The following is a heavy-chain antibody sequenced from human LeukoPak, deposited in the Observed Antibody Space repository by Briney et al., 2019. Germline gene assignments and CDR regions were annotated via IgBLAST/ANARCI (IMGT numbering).Heavy chain of an antibody. CDR2: ISSSSSTI. CDR1: GSTFSSYS. CDR3: ARVAGALFDY. Sequence: PGGSLRLSCAASGSTFSSYSMTWVRQAPGKGLEWVSYISSSSSTIYYADSVKGRFTISRDNAKNSLYLQMNSLRAEDTAVYYCARVAGALFDYWGQGTLVTVSS. J-gene: IGHJ4*02. V-gene: IGHV3-48*01.